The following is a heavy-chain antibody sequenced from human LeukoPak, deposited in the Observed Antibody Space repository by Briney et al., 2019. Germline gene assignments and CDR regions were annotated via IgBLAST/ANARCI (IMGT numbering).Heavy chain of an antibody. J-gene: IGHJ6*02. D-gene: IGHD5-18*01. CDR1: GGSISSSSYY. CDR2: IYYSGST. CDR3: ARVTRHGYSYGYRYYCGMDV. V-gene: IGHV4-39*01. Sequence: SETLSLTCTVSGGSISSSSYYWGWIRQPPGKGLEWIGSIYYSGSTYYNPSLKSRVTISVDTSKNQFSLKLSSVTAADTAVYYCARVTRHGYSYGYRYYCGMDVWGQGTTVTVSS.